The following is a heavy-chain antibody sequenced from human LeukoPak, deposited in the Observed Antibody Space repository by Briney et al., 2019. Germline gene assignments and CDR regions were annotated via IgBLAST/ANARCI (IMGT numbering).Heavy chain of an antibody. D-gene: IGHD3-16*02. J-gene: IGHJ4*02. CDR2: IYSGGST. Sequence: TGGSLRLSCAASGFTVSSNYMSWVRQAPGKGLEWVSVIYSGGSTYYADSVKGRFTISRDNSKNTLYLQMNSLRAEDTAVYYCARDWSFRSYLDYWGQGTLVTVSS. CDR3: ARDWSFRSYLDY. CDR1: GFTVSSNY. V-gene: IGHV3-66*01.